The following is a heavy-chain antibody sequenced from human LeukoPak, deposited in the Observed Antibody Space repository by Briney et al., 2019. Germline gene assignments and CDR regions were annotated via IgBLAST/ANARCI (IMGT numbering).Heavy chain of an antibody. J-gene: IGHJ4*02. D-gene: IGHD1-26*01. CDR3: ARDRGALWWELTPFDY. V-gene: IGHV1-69*13. Sequence: SVKVSCKASGGTFSSYAISWVRQAPGQGLEWMGGIIPIFGTANYAQKFQGRVTITADESTSTAYMELSSLRSEDTAVYYCARDRGALWWELTPFDYWGQGTLVTVSS. CDR2: IIPIFGTA. CDR1: GGTFSSYA.